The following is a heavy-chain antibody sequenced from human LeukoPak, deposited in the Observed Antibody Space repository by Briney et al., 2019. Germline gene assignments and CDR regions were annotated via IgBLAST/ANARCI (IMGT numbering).Heavy chain of an antibody. J-gene: IGHJ6*03. V-gene: IGHV3-13*01. Sequence: GGSLRLSCAASGFTFCSFDMHWVRQPTGQGLEWVSTIGTASDTYYPGSVEGRFTPSRDNAKNSLYLQMNSLTAGDTAVYYCARGPPRGKYYYMDVWGKGTTVTVSS. CDR3: ARGPPRGKYYYMDV. CDR1: GFTFCSFD. CDR2: IGTASDT. D-gene: IGHD1-1*01.